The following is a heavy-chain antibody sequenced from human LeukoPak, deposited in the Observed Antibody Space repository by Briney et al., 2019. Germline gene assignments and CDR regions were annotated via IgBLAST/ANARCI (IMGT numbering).Heavy chain of an antibody. CDR1: GYNFIRYH. Sequence: ASVKVSCKTSGYNFIRYHMHWVRQAPGQGLEWMGWINPNRDRTSYAHTFQGRVTMTSDTSIATVYMELTSLRSDDTAVYYCARDRYDFGSDPEGDFVSWGQGTLVTVSS. D-gene: IGHD1-20*01. CDR2: INPNRDRT. V-gene: IGHV1-2*02. J-gene: IGHJ4*02. CDR3: ARDRYDFGSDPEGDFVS.